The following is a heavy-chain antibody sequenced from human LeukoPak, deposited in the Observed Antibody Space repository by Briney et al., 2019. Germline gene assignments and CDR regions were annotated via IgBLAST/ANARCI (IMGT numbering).Heavy chain of an antibody. V-gene: IGHV3-53*01. CDR3: AGSKDY. J-gene: IGHJ4*02. D-gene: IGHD6-13*01. CDR2: IYSGGST. CDR1: GFTFSSYA. Sequence: GGSLRLSCAASGFTFSSYAMSWVRQAPGKGLEWVSVIYSGGSTYYADSVKGRFTISRDNSKNTLYLQMNSLRAEDTAVYYCAGSKDYWGQGTLVTVSS.